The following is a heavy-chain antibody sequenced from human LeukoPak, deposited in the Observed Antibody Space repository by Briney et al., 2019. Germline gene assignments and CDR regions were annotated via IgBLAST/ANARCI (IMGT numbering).Heavy chain of an antibody. D-gene: IGHD2-15*01. V-gene: IGHV1-69*13. CDR1: GGTFSSYA. Sequence: GASVKVSCTASGGTFSSYAINWVRQAPGQGLEWMGGIIPIFGTANYAQKFQGRVTITADESTSTAYMELSSLRSEDTAVYYCARHSYCSGGSRYRGWFDPWGQGTLVTVSS. CDR3: ARHSYCSGGSRYRGWFDP. J-gene: IGHJ5*02. CDR2: IIPIFGTA.